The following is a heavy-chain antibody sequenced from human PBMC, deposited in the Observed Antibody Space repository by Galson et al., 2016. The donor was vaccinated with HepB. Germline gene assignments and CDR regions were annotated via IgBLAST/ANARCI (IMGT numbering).Heavy chain of an antibody. CDR2: IWYDGSNK. CDR1: GFTFSSYG. D-gene: IGHD5-18*01. Sequence: SLRLSCAASGFTFSSYGMHWVRQAPGKGLEWVAVIWYDGSNKYYAASVRGRFTVSRDNSKNTLYLQMNSLRAEDTAVYYCAKGEPYSYGDYWGQGTLVTVSS. J-gene: IGHJ4*02. V-gene: IGHV3-33*03. CDR3: AKGEPYSYGDY.